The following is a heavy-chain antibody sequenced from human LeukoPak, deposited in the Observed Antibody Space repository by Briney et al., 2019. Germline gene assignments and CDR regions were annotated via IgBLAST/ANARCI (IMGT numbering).Heavy chain of an antibody. Sequence: SVKVSCKASGGTFSIYAISWVRQAPGQGLEWMGGIIPIFGTANYAQKFQCRVTITADKSTSTAYMELSSLRSEDTAVYYCARDPSSSTSNWFDPWGKGTLVTVSS. CDR2: IIPIFGTA. V-gene: IGHV1-69*06. CDR1: GGTFSIYA. CDR3: ARDPSSSTSNWFDP. J-gene: IGHJ5*02. D-gene: IGHD2-2*01.